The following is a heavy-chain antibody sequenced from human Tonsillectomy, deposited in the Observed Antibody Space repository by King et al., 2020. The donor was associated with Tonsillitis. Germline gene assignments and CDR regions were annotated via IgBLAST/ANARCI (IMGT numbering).Heavy chain of an antibody. CDR2: IYQSGTT. V-gene: IGHV4-4*02. CDR1: GGSIRSRNW. CDR3: SKRPAAVSQYYHMDV. J-gene: IGHJ6*03. D-gene: IGHD2-2*01. Sequence: VQLQESGPGLLKPSGTLSLTCAVSGGSIRSRNWWGLVSQPPGKGLEWYWEIYQSGTTHYNPSPKSRVTISVDKSKNQFSLNLTSVTAADTAVYYCSKRPAAVSQYYHMDVWGKGTTVTVSS.